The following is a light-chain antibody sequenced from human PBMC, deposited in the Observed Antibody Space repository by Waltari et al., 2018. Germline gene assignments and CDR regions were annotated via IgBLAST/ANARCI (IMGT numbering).Light chain of an antibody. CDR2: EVS. J-gene: IGLJ2*01. Sequence: QSALTQPASVSGSPGQSITISCTGTSSDVGRYNLVSWYQQYPGKAPKLIIYEVSKRPSGFSVRFSGSKSANTASLTISGLQDEDEADYYCCSFAFSSTTSVIFGGGTKLAVL. V-gene: IGLV2-23*02. CDR1: SSDVGRYNL. CDR3: CSFAFSSTTSVI.